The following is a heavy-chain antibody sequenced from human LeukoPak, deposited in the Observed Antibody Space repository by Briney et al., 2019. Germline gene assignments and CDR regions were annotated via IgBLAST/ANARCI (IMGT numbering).Heavy chain of an antibody. V-gene: IGHV1-18*04. Sequence: ASVKVSCKASGYTFSSYAMNWVRQAPGQGLEWMGWISAYNGNTNYAQKLQGRVTMTTDTPTSTAYMELRSLRSDDTAVYYCARDRGSLYGMDVWGQGTTVTVSS. CDR1: GYTFSSYA. CDR2: ISAYNGNT. CDR3: ARDRGSLYGMDV. J-gene: IGHJ6*02.